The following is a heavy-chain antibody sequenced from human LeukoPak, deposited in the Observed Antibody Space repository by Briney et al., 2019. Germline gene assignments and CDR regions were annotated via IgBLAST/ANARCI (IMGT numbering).Heavy chain of an antibody. CDR2: IWYDGSNK. V-gene: IGHV3-33*01. Sequence: GRSLRLSCAASGFTFSSYGMHWVRQAPGKGLEWVAVIWYDGSNKYYADSVKGRFTISRDNSKNTLYLQMNSLGAEDTAVYYCARAVDTVTGVSVGYWGQGTLVTVSS. J-gene: IGHJ4*02. CDR1: GFTFSSYG. CDR3: ARAVDTVTGVSVGY. D-gene: IGHD4-11*01.